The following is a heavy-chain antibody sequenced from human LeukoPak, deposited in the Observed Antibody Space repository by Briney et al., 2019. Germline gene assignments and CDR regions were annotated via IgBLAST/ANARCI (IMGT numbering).Heavy chain of an antibody. V-gene: IGHV3-13*01. CDR1: GFTFSSFD. D-gene: IGHD1-1*01. Sequence: GGSLRLSCAASGFTFSSFDMHWGRQPTGQGLEWVSTIGTASDTYYPGSVEGRLTLSRDNAKNSLYLQMNSLTAGDTAVYYCARGPPRGKYYYMDVWGKGTTVTVSS. J-gene: IGHJ6*03. CDR3: ARGPPRGKYYYMDV. CDR2: IGTASDT.